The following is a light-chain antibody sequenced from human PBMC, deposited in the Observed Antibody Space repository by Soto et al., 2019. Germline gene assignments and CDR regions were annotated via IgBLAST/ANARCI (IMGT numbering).Light chain of an antibody. CDR1: ESLVHSTGKTF. CDR3: LQATHFPWT. CDR2: EIS. J-gene: IGKJ1*01. Sequence: EIVMTQTPLSSPVTLGQPASISCRSSESLVHSTGKTFLSWFYQRPGQSPRLLIYEISKRLSGVPDRFSGSGAGTEFTLKISRVEPDDVGVYFCLQATHFPWTFAQGTKV. V-gene: IGKV2-24*01.